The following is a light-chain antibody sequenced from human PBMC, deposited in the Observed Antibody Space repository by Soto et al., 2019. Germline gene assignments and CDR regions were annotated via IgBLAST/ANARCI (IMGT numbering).Light chain of an antibody. CDR1: QNIADY. V-gene: IGKV1-39*01. Sequence: DIQMTQSPSSLSASAGDTVTITCRASQNIADYLGWYQQKPGKAPKLLMYSSSILHDGVSSRFSGDGSGTAFTLTITGLQPEDFATYDCLQAFTTHITFGGGTTVEVK. CDR3: LQAFTTHIT. J-gene: IGKJ4*01. CDR2: SSS.